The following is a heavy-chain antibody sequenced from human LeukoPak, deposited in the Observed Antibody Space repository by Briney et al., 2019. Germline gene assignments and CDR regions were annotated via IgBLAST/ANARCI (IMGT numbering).Heavy chain of an antibody. V-gene: IGHV3-30*03. J-gene: IGHJ4*02. D-gene: IGHD5-24*01. CDR1: GFTFSDHV. CDR3: AGRGGRWLQPAVELNIDY. Sequence: PGGSLRLSCAASGFTFSDHVMSWVRQAPGKGLEWVAVISYDGSNKYYADSVKGRFTISRDSSKNTLYLQMNSLRAEDTAVYYCAGRGGRWLQPAVELNIDYWGQGTLVTVSS. CDR2: ISYDGSNK.